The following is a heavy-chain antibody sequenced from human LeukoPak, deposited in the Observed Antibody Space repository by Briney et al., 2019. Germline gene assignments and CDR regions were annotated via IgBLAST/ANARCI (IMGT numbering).Heavy chain of an antibody. CDR2: IRYDGSNK. J-gene: IGHJ5*02. CDR1: GFTFSSYG. V-gene: IGHV3-30*02. CDR3: AKDLAWTSRFDP. Sequence: GGSLRLSCAASGFTFSSYGMHWVRQAPGKGLEWVAFIRYDGSNKYYADSVKGRFTISRDNSKNTLYLQMNSLRAEDTAVYYCAKDLAWTSRFDPWGQGTLVTVSS. D-gene: IGHD3/OR15-3a*01.